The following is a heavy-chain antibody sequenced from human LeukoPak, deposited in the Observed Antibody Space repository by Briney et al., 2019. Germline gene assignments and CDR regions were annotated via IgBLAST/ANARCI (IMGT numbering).Heavy chain of an antibody. Sequence: PGGSLRLSCAASGFTFSSYGMYWVRQAPGKGLEWVAVIWYDGSNKYYADSVKGRFTISRDNSKNTLYLQMNSLRAEDTAVYYCARDLGYDYVWGSYDYWGQGTLVTVSS. CDR2: IWYDGSNK. CDR1: GFTFSSYG. J-gene: IGHJ4*02. CDR3: ARDLGYDYVWGSYDY. D-gene: IGHD3-16*01. V-gene: IGHV3-33*01.